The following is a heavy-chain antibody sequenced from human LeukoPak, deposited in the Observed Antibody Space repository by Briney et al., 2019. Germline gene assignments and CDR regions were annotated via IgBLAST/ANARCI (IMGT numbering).Heavy chain of an antibody. V-gene: IGHV4-59*01. CDR1: GGSISSYY. Sequence: SETLSLTCTVSGGSISSYYWSWIRQPPGKGLEWIGYIYHSGSTKYNPSLKSRVTISVDTSKNQFSLKLSSVTAADTAVYYCARDGYGGNDGLWGQGTLVTVSS. CDR2: IYHSGST. D-gene: IGHD4-23*01. J-gene: IGHJ4*02. CDR3: ARDGYGGNDGL.